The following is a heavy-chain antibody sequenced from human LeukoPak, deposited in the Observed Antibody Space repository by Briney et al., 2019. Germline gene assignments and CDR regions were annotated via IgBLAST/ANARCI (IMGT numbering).Heavy chain of an antibody. D-gene: IGHD3-22*01. V-gene: IGHV4-59*04. J-gene: IGHJ4*02. CDR3: ATATNDYDSSGALFDY. CDR1: GGSISSSY. Sequence: PSETLSLTCTVSGGSISSSYWSWIRQPPGKGLEWIGRIYYRGSTYYNPSLKSRVTISVDTSKNQFSLNLNSVTAADTAVYYCATATNDYDSSGALFDYWGQGTLVTVSS. CDR2: IYYRGST.